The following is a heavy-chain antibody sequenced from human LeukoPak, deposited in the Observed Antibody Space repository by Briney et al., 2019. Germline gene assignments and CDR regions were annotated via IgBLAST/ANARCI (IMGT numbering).Heavy chain of an antibody. D-gene: IGHD3-10*01. CDR1: GGSISSSSYY. Sequence: SETLSLTCTVSGGSISSSSYYWSWIRQPPGKGLEWIGYIYYSGSTNYNPSLKSRVTISVDTSKNQFSLKLSSVTAADTAVYYCASSYGSGSYYNVYGMDVWGQGTTVTVSS. CDR3: ASSYGSGSYYNVYGMDV. V-gene: IGHV4-61*01. J-gene: IGHJ6*02. CDR2: IYYSGST.